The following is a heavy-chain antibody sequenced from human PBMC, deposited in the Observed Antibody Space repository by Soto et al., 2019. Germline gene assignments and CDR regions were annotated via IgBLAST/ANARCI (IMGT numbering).Heavy chain of an antibody. D-gene: IGHD2-8*01. V-gene: IGHV3-33*01. CDR2: IWYDGSNK. CDR1: GFTFSSYG. J-gene: IGHJ6*03. CDR3: ARDPGYCTNGVCYTFYYYYYMDV. Sequence: GGSLRLSCAASGFTFSSYGMHWVRQAPGKGLEWVAVIWYDGSNKYYADSVKGRFTISRDNSKNTLYLQMNSLRAEDTAVYYCARDPGYCTNGVCYTFYYYYYMDVWGKGTTVTVSS.